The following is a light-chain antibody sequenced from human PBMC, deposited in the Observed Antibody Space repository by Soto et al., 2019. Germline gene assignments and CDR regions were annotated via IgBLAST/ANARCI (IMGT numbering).Light chain of an antibody. CDR2: GAS. CDR1: QSISSGY. J-gene: IGKJ1*01. V-gene: IGKV3-20*01. CDR3: QRYDNSITWT. Sequence: EIVLTQSPCTLSLSPGERATLSCRASQSISSGYLACYQRKPGHAPRLLIYGASSRTTGIPDRFSGSGSETDFTLTISRLEPEDFAVYYCQRYDNSITWTFGQGTKVDIK.